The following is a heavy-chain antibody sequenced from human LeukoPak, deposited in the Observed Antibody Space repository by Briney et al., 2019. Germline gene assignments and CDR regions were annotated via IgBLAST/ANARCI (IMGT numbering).Heavy chain of an antibody. V-gene: IGHV4-39*07. CDR1: GGSISSSSYY. J-gene: IGHJ3*02. CDR2: IYYSGTT. D-gene: IGHD2-21*01. Sequence: SETLSLTCTVSGGSISSSSYYWGWIRQPPGKGLEWIGSIYYSGTTYYNPSLKSRVTISVDTSKNQFSLKLSSVTAADTAVYYCASFFISFVVVDIWGQGTMVTVSS. CDR3: ASFFISFVVVDI.